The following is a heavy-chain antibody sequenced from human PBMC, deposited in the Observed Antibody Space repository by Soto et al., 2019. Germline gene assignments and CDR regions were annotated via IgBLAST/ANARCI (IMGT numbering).Heavy chain of an antibody. Sequence: GGSLRLSCAASGFTFSSYSMNWVRQAPGKGLEWVSSISSSSSYIYYADSVKGRFTISRDNAKNSLYLQMNSLRAEDTAVYYCARDYDFWSGYNKPAFDYWGQGTLVTVS. J-gene: IGHJ4*02. V-gene: IGHV3-21*01. CDR1: GFTFSSYS. D-gene: IGHD3-3*01. CDR3: ARDYDFWSGYNKPAFDY. CDR2: ISSSSSYI.